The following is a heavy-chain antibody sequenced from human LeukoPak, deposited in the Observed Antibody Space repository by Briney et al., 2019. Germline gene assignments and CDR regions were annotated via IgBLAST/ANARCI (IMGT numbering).Heavy chain of an antibody. D-gene: IGHD5-24*01. CDR2: IKYDGSEE. CDR1: GFTFRTYG. CDR3: TRGAWDGYNYG. J-gene: IGHJ1*01. Sequence: GGSLRLSCAASGFTFRTYGMSWVRQAPGKGLERVAYIKYDGSEEYYVDSVKGRFTISRDNAKNSLYLQLNSLGAEDTAMYYCTRGAWDGYNYGWGQGTLVTVSS. V-gene: IGHV3-7*04.